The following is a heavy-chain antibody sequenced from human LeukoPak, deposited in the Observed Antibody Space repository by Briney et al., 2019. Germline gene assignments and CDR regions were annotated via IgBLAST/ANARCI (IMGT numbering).Heavy chain of an antibody. J-gene: IGHJ4*02. CDR2: ISRSGSTK. CDR1: GFTFSDYN. D-gene: IGHD4-23*01. CDR3: ARGSRGNFDY. V-gene: IGHV3-11*01. Sequence: GGSLRLSCAASGFTFSDYNMRWIRQAPGKGLEWVSSISRSGSTKYYADSVKGRFTISRDNAKNSLFLQMNSLRAEDTAVYYCARGSRGNFDYWGQGTLVTVSS.